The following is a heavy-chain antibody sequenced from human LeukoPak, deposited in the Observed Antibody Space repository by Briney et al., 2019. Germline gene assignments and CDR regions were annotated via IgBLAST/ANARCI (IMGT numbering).Heavy chain of an antibody. Sequence: ASVKVPCKASGYTFTSYDINWVRQATGQGLEWMGWMNPNSGNTGYAQKFQGRVTITRNTSISTAYMELSSLRSEDTAVYYCARGSPHYYDFWTYDSYYYYYMDVWGKGTTVTVSS. CDR2: MNPNSGNT. D-gene: IGHD3-3*01. V-gene: IGHV1-8*03. CDR3: ARGSPHYYDFWTYDSYYYYYMDV. J-gene: IGHJ6*03. CDR1: GYTFTSYD.